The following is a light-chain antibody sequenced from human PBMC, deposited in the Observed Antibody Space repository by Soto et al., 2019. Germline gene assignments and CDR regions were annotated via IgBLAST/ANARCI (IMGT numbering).Light chain of an antibody. CDR1: SSNIGSNT. CDR3: AAWDDRLDVYV. Sequence: QSVLTQPPSASGTPGQRVTFSCSGSSSNIGSNTVTWYQQLPGTAPKLLIYSTSQRSSGVPGRFSGSKSGASASLSISGLQSEDEADYYCAAWDDRLDVYVFGTGTKVTVL. V-gene: IGLV1-44*01. CDR2: STS. J-gene: IGLJ1*01.